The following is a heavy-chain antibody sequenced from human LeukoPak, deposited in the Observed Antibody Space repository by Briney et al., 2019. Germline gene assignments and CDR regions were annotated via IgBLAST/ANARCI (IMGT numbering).Heavy chain of an antibody. CDR3: AKDLELFRY. V-gene: IGHV3-74*01. CDR1: GFTFSSRW. D-gene: IGHD3-10*01. Sequence: PGGSLRLSCAASGFTFSSRWMHWVRQAPGKGLVWVSHVNSDESSTNYADPVKGRFTISRDNSKNTLYLQMNSLRAEDTAVYYCAKDLELFRYWGQGTLVTVSS. J-gene: IGHJ4*02. CDR2: VNSDESST.